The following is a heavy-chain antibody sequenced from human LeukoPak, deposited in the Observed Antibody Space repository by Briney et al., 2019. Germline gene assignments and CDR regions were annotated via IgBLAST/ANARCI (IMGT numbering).Heavy chain of an antibody. CDR1: GFTFSSYA. D-gene: IGHD2/OR15-2a*01. CDR3: AKGIGSGILSNWFDP. V-gene: IGHV3-23*01. J-gene: IGHJ5*02. CDR2: ISGSGGST. Sequence: GGALRLSCAASGFTFSSYAMRWVRQAPGRGLEWVSAISGSGGSTYYADSVKGRFTISRDNSTNTLYLQMNSLRAEDTAVYSCAKGIGSGILSNWFDPWGPGTLVTVSS.